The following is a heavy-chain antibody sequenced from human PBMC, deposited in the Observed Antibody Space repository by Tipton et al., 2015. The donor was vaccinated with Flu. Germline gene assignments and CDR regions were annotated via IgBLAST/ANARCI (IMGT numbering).Heavy chain of an antibody. V-gene: IGHV1-46*01. CDR2: IYPSGGGT. D-gene: IGHD3-10*01. CDR1: GYTFSNYN. Sequence: QVQLVQSGAEVRKPGASVKLSCKASGYTFSNYNMHWVRQAPGQGLEWMGMIYPSGGGTRYAQKFQGRVTVTRDKSTSTVYMELSSLTSDDTAFYYCARDRGIGAYAFDYWGQGTLVTVAS. J-gene: IGHJ4*02. CDR3: ARDRGIGAYAFDY.